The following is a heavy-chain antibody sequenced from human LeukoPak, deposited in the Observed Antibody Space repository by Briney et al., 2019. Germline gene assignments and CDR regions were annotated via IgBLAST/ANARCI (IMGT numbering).Heavy chain of an antibody. Sequence: GGSLRLSCAASGFTFSSYAMSWVRQAPGKGLEWVSAISGSDSSTYYADSAKGRFTISRDNSKNTLYLRMNSLRAEDTAVFYCAKYSGSGTKTFDYWGQGTLVTVSS. CDR1: GFTFSSYA. CDR2: ISGSDSST. D-gene: IGHD3-10*01. J-gene: IGHJ4*02. CDR3: AKYSGSGTKTFDY. V-gene: IGHV3-23*01.